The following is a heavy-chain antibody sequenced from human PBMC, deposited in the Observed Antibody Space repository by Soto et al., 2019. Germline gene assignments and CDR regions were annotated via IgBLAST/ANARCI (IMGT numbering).Heavy chain of an antibody. V-gene: IGHV3-33*01. CDR2: IWNDGNGY. J-gene: IGHJ6*02. CDR1: GFTFKNYG. D-gene: IGHD6-13*01. CDR3: ARRQISPPTRGAASARGGMDV. Sequence: GGSLRLSCAASGFTFKNYGMHWVRQAPGKGLEWVAVIWNDGNGYYYANSVKGRFTISRDNSKNTLYLQMSSLRVEDTAVYYCARRQISPPTRGAASARGGMDVWGQGTTVTVS.